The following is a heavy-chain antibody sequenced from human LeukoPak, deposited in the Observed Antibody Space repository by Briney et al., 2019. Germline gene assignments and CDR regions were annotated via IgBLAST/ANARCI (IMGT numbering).Heavy chain of an antibody. J-gene: IGHJ4*02. Sequence: ASVKVCCKASGYTFTSYAMHWVRQAPGQRLEWMGWINAGNGNTKYSQKFQGRVTITRDTSASTAYMELSSLRSEDTAVYYCAVGFGWLGLFDYWGQGTLVTVSS. CDR3: AVGFGWLGLFDY. V-gene: IGHV1-3*01. CDR1: GYTFTSYA. CDR2: INAGNGNT. D-gene: IGHD3-10*01.